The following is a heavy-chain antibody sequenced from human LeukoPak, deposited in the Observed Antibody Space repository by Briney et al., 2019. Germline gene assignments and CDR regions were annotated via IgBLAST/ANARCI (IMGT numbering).Heavy chain of an antibody. CDR2: ISYDGSNK. Sequence: GGSLRLSCAASGFTVSSYYMSWVRQAPGKGLEWVAVISYDGSNKYYADSVKGRFTVSRDNAKNSLYLQMNSLRAEDTAVYYCSFSMVRGVIGTYYFDYWGQGTLVTVSS. V-gene: IGHV3-30-3*01. CDR3: SFSMVRGVIGTYYFDY. D-gene: IGHD3-10*01. CDR1: GFTVSSYY. J-gene: IGHJ4*02.